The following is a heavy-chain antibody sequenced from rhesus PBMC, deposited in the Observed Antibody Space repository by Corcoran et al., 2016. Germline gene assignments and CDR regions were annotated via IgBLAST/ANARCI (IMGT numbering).Heavy chain of an antibody. D-gene: IGHD1-44*01. CDR1: GLTFSYYD. CDR2: ISNSCGST. V-gene: IGHV3S5*01. CDR3: AIRGSTSLFDY. J-gene: IGHJ4*01. Sequence: EVQLVESGGGLVQPGGSLRLSCAASGLTFSYYDINWVCQAPGKGLEWVSYISNSCGSTYYADSVKGRFTISRDNSKNTLSLQMNSLRAEDTAVYYCAIRGSTSLFDYWGQGVLVTVSS.